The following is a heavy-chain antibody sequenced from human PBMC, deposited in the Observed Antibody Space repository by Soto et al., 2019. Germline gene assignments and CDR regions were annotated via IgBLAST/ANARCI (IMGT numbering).Heavy chain of an antibody. J-gene: IGHJ2*01. V-gene: IGHV4-34*01. CDR3: ARLFAGATGNWYFDL. Sequence: SETLSLTCAVYGGSFSGYYWSWVRQPPGEGLEWIGEITHSGGINYNPSLKSRVTMSLDTSKNQFSLRLNSVSDADTAVYYCARLFAGATGNWYFDLWGRGTLVTVSS. CDR2: ITHSGGI. D-gene: IGHD1-1*01. CDR1: GGSFSGYY.